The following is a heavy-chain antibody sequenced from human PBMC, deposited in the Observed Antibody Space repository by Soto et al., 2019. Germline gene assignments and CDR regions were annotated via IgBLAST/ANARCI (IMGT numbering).Heavy chain of an antibody. CDR3: AKRRGDGGHFDY. D-gene: IGHD2-21*02. Sequence: GGSLRLSCAASGFTFSSYAMGWVRQGPGKGLEWVAVVSIGGSTHYADSVRGRFTISRDNSKNTLSLQMNSLTAEDTAVYFCAKRRGDGGHFDYWGQGALLTVSS. CDR2: VSIGGST. J-gene: IGHJ4*02. CDR1: GFTFSSYA. V-gene: IGHV3-23*01.